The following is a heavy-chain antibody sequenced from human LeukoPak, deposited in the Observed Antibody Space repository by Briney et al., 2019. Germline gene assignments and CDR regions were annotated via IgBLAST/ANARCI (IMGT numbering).Heavy chain of an antibody. CDR2: TYYTGST. CDR1: GGSISSRSYY. CDR3: ARLGAAPGPPHYFYYGMDV. Sequence: SETLSLTCSVSGGSISSRSYYWGWVRQPPGKGLEWIGSTYYTGSTYYNPSLRSRVSISGDTSKNQVSLKVNSVTAADTAVCYCARLGAAPGPPHYFYYGMDVWGQGTTVTVS. D-gene: IGHD6-13*01. J-gene: IGHJ6*02. V-gene: IGHV4-39*01.